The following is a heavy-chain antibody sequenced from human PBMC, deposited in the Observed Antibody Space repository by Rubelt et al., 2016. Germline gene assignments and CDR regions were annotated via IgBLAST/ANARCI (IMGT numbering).Heavy chain of an antibody. Sequence: QVQLQESGPGLVKPSQTLSLTCTVSGGSISSGGYYWSWIRQHPGKGLEWIEYIYYSGSTYYNPSRKSRVTISVDPSKNRCSLKLSSVTAADTAVYYCARDSGSRIFDYWGQGTLVTVSS. CDR2: IYYSGST. J-gene: IGHJ4*02. V-gene: IGHV4-31*03. D-gene: IGHD2/OR15-2a*01. CDR1: GGSISSGGYY. CDR3: ARDSGSRIFDY.